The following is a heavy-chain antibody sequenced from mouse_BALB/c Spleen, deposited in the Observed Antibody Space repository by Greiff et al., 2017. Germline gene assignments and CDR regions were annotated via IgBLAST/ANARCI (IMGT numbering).Heavy chain of an antibody. J-gene: IGHJ2*01. V-gene: IGHV1-14*01. CDR2: INPYNDGT. CDR3: ARKVTLSLYDYIDY. D-gene: IGHD2-13*01. Sequence: VHVKQSGPELVKPGASVKMSCKASGYTFTSYVMHWVKQKPGQGLEWIGYINPYNDGTKYNEKFKGKATLTSDKSSSTAYMELSSLTSEDSAVYYCARKVTLSLYDYIDYWGQGTTLTVSS. CDR1: GYTFTSYV.